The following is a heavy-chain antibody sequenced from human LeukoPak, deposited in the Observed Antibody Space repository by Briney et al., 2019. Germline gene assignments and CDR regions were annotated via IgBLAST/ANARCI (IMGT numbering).Heavy chain of an antibody. V-gene: IGHV4-59*01. CDR1: GDSISSYY. CDR2: IHFSGDT. J-gene: IGHJ5*02. Sequence: SETLSLTCTVSGDSISSYYCNWIRQPPGKGLEWIGHIHFSGDTNYNPSLKSRVTIPLDSAKNQFSLRLISVTAADTAVYYCARRVQMSSASATSNTWLDPWGQGTLVSVSP. CDR3: ARRVQMSSASATSNTWLDP. D-gene: IGHD3-10*01.